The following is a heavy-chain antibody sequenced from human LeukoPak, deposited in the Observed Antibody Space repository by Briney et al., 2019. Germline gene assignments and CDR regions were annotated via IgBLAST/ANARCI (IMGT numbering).Heavy chain of an antibody. CDR3: ARDQGGIAARPYFDY. J-gene: IGHJ4*02. Sequence: PGGSLRLSCAASGFTFSSYTMHWVRQAPGKGLGWVAVISYDGSNKYYADSVKGRFTISRDNSKNTLYLQMNSLRAEDTAVYYCARDQGGIAARPYFDYWGQGTLVTVSS. V-gene: IGHV3-30-3*01. CDR2: ISYDGSNK. CDR1: GFTFSSYT. D-gene: IGHD6-6*01.